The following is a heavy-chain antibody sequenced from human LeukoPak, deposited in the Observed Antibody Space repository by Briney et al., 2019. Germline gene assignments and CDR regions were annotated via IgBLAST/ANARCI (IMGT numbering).Heavy chain of an antibody. D-gene: IGHD3-9*01. CDR3: AKWGDYDILTGYYDSDY. Sequence: PGGSLRLSCAAFGFTFSNYAMSWVHQAPGKGLEWVSAIVGSGSNTYYADSVKGRFTISRDNPKNTLYLQMNSLRAEDTAVYYCAKWGDYDILTGYYDSDYWGQGTLVTVSS. V-gene: IGHV3-23*01. CDR1: GFTFSNYA. CDR2: IVGSGSNT. J-gene: IGHJ4*02.